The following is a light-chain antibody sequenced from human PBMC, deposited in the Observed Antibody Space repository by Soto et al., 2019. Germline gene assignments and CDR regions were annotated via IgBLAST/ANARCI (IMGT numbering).Light chain of an antibody. Sequence: VLTQSPATLSLSPGERATLSCRASQTVSPTYLAWYQQKPGQAPRLLIYGASTRATGVPDRFSGSGSGTDFTLVISRLEPEDFALYYCQHYDKSPMWTFGQGTKVE. CDR2: GAS. V-gene: IGKV3-20*01. J-gene: IGKJ1*01. CDR1: QTVSPTY. CDR3: QHYDKSPMWT.